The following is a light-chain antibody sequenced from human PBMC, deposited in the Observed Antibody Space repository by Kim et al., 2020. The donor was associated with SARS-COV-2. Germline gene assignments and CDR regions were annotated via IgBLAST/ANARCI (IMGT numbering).Light chain of an antibody. Sequence: SYELTQPPSVSVSPGQTASITCSGDELGDKYVFWYQQKPGQSPVLVIYQDIKRPSGIPERFSAYNSGNTATLTISGTQATDEADYYCQAWDSGTAVVFGG. J-gene: IGLJ2*01. CDR2: QDI. CDR1: ELGDKY. V-gene: IGLV3-1*01. CDR3: QAWDSGTAVV.